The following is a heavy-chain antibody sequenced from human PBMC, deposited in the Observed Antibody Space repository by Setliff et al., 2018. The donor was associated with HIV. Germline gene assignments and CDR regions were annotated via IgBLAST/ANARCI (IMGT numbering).Heavy chain of an antibody. CDR2: IYYSGSP. J-gene: IGHJ5*02. D-gene: IGHD3-3*01. CDR1: GGSISSGSYY. CDR3: ARLGEYDFWSGYRWFDP. Sequence: SETLSLTCTVFGGSISSGSYYWGWIRLPPGKGLEWIGSIYYSGSPDYNPSLKSRVTTSVDTSRNQFSLNLNSVTAADTAVYYRARLGEYDFWSGYRWFDPWGQGTLVTVSS. V-gene: IGHV4-39*01.